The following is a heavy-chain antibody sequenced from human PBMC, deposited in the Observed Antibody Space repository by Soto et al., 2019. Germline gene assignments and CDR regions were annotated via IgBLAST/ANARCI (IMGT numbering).Heavy chain of an antibody. CDR3: AKDRDREVVATPFDY. CDR2: ISYDGSNK. CDR1: GFTFSSYD. D-gene: IGHD2-15*01. Sequence: QVQLVESGGGVVQPGRSLRLSCAASGFTFSSYDMHWVRKAAGKGLEWVAVISYDGSNKYYADSVKGRFTISRDNSKNTLYLQMNSLRAEDTAVYYCAKDRDREVVATPFDYWGQRPLVTVS. V-gene: IGHV3-30*18. J-gene: IGHJ4*02.